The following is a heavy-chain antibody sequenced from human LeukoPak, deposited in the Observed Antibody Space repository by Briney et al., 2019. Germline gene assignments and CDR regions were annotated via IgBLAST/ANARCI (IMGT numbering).Heavy chain of an antibody. CDR2: IGGSGATI. CDR3: ATTQIYYGSGSYHFDY. J-gene: IGHJ4*02. CDR1: GFDFSAYG. V-gene: IGHV3-23*01. Sequence: GGSLRLSCAASGFDFSAYGMNWVRQAPGKGLEWVSAIGGSGATIYYADSVRGRFTISRDNSKNTLYLQMNSLRAEDTAVYYCATTQIYYGSGSYHFDYWGQGTLVTVSS. D-gene: IGHD3-10*01.